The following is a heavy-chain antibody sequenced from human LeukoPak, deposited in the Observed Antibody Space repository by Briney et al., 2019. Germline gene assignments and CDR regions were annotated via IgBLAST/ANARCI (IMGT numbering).Heavy chain of an antibody. D-gene: IGHD6-19*01. V-gene: IGHV3-11*04. J-gene: IGHJ5*02. Sequence: GGSLRLSCAASGFTVSSNYMSWVRQAPGKGLEWVSYISSSGSSIDYADSVKGRFTISRDNAKNSVFLQMNSLRAEDTAVYYCARELEGSGFDPWGQGTLVTVSS. CDR2: ISSSGSSI. CDR3: ARELEGSGFDP. CDR1: GFTVSSNY.